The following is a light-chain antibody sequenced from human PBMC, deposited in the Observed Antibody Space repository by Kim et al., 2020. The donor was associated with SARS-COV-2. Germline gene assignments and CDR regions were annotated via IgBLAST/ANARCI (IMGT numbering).Light chain of an antibody. V-gene: IGKV3-11*01. CDR2: DSS. CDR1: QRVGTY. Sequence: VTQGERASPSGRAIQRVGTYLAWYQHKPGQAPRSLIYDSSHRASGVPARLTGSGSGTDSTLTLSDLEPEDIAVYYCQHHRSWPLTFGGGTKVNIK. J-gene: IGKJ4*01. CDR3: QHHRSWPLT.